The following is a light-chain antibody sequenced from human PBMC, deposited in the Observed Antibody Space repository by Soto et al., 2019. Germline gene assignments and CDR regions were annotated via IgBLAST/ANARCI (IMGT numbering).Light chain of an antibody. CDR1: QSVTSDY. V-gene: IGKV3-20*01. J-gene: IGKJ4*01. Sequence: EIVLTQSPGTLSLSPGEGGTLSCRASQSVTSDYLAWYQQKPGQAPRLLIYGASRRTTGTPDRFSGSGSGTEFFLTLTRLEPEDFAVYYCQQYGSSPLTFGGGTKVDIK. CDR3: QQYGSSPLT. CDR2: GAS.